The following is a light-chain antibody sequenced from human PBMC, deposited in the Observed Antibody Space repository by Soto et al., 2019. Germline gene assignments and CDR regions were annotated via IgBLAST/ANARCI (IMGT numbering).Light chain of an antibody. CDR2: AAS. CDR3: QQSHSTPPT. CDR1: QSISNF. J-gene: IGKJ1*01. Sequence: DIQMTQSPSSLSASVGDRVTITCRASQSISNFLNWYQQRQGQVTKLLIYAASTLHTGVPSRFSGSGSGTDFTLTITSLQPEDFTTYYCQQSHSTPPTFGQGTKVDIK. V-gene: IGKV1-39*01.